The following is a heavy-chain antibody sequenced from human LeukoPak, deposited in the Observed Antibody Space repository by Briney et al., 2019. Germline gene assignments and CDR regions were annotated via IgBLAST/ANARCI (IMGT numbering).Heavy chain of an antibody. CDR2: ITMNSVR. Sequence: AGSLRLSCSAAGFSLSDYGMSWVRQAPGKGLEWVSYITMNSVRFYADSVKGRFTISRDNDKNSVYLQMNSLRAEDTAVYYCAKGNWCGSSTSCYLDYFDYWGQGTLVTVSS. D-gene: IGHD2-2*01. CDR1: GFSLSDYG. CDR3: AKGNWCGSSTSCYLDYFDY. V-gene: IGHV3-69-1*01. J-gene: IGHJ4*02.